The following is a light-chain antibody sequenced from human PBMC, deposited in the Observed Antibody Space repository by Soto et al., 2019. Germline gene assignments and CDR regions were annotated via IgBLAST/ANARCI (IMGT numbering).Light chain of an antibody. V-gene: IGLV2-8*01. CDR1: SRDVGGYNY. Sequence: QSALTQPPSASGSPGQSVTISCTGTSRDVGGYNYVSWYRQDPGKAPKLMIYEVSERPSGVPDRFSGSKSGNTASLTVSGLQAEHEAGYYCFSYAGSNGWVFGGGTKLTVL. J-gene: IGLJ3*02. CDR3: FSYAGSNGWV. CDR2: EVS.